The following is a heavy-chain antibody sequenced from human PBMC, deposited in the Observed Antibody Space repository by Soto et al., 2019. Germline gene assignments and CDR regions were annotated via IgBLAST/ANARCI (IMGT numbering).Heavy chain of an antibody. CDR1: GFSLTTGVA. V-gene: IGHV2-5*02. Sequence: QITLKESGPTLVKPTQTLTLTCTFSGFSLTTGVAVAWIRQHPGQALKWLALIYWDEDKRYSPSLKSRLTSTKETSKSQVVLTMTNMDPVDTATYDCAHRWVGQQLVRAFDYWGQGTLVTVSS. CDR2: IYWDEDK. CDR3: AHRWVGQQLVRAFDY. J-gene: IGHJ4*02. D-gene: IGHD6-13*01.